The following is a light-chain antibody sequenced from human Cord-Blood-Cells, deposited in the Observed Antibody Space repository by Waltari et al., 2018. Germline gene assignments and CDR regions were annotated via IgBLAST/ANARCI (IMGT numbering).Light chain of an antibody. CDR2: GNS. V-gene: IGLV1-40*01. Sequence: QSVLTQPPSVSGAPGQRVTISCTGRSSNIGAGYDVHWSQQLPGTAPKLLIYGNSNRPSGVPDRFSGSKSGTSASLAITGLQAEDEAEYYCQSYDSSLSGSYVFGTGTKVTVL. CDR3: QSYDSSLSGSYV. CDR1: SSNIGAGYD. J-gene: IGLJ1*01.